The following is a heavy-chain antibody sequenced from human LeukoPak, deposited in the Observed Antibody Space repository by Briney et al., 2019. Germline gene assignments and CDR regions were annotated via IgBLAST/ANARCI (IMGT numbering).Heavy chain of an antibody. Sequence: GGSLRLSCAASGFTFSSYAMSWVRQAPGKGLEWVSAISGSGGSTYYADSVKGRFTISRDNSKNTLYLQMNSRRADGPAVYYCAKPAFGGVIVQFDYWGQGTLVTVSS. CDR2: ISGSGGST. D-gene: IGHD3-16*02. V-gene: IGHV3-23*01. CDR3: AKPAFGGVIVQFDY. CDR1: GFTFSSYA. J-gene: IGHJ4*02.